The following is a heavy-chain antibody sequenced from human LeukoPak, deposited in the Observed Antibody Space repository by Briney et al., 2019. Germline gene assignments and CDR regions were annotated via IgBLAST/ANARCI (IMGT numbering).Heavy chain of an antibody. CDR1: GGSFSGYY. Sequence: KSSETMSLTCAVYGGSFSGYYWSWIRQPPGKGLEWIGEINHSGSTNYNPSLKSRVTISVDTSKNQFSLKLSSVTAADTAVYYCARLMGIRSLPGYWGQGTLVTVSS. J-gene: IGHJ4*02. CDR3: ARLMGIRSLPGY. D-gene: IGHD5-18*01. V-gene: IGHV4-34*01. CDR2: INHSGST.